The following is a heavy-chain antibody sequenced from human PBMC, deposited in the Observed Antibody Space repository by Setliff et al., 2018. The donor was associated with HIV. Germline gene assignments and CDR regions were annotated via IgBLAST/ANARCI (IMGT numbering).Heavy chain of an antibody. CDR1: GYSFTGCY. D-gene: IGHD5-18*01. J-gene: IGHJ6*03. Sequence: ASVKVSCKASGYSFTGCYIHWVRQAPGQGLEWMGRINPDSGATKYAQKFLGRITMTRDTSITAAYLELSRLRAYDTAVYFCARDLHTFMVNSYHYYMDVCGKGTTVTVSS. CDR3: ARDLHTFMVNSYHYYMDV. CDR2: INPDSGAT. V-gene: IGHV1-2*06.